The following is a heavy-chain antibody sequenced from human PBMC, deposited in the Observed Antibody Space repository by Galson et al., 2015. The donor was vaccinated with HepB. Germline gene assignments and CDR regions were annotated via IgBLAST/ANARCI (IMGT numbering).Heavy chain of an antibody. CDR1: GGTFSSYA. J-gene: IGHJ3*02. CDR3: ARGRVGATTDDAYDI. D-gene: IGHD1-26*01. V-gene: IGHV1-69*13. CDR2: IIPIFGTA. Sequence: SVKVSCKASGGTFSSYAISWVRQAPGQGLEWMGGIIPIFGTANYAQKFQGRVTITADESTSTAYMELSSLRSEDTAVYYCARGRVGATTDDAYDIWGQGTMVTVSS.